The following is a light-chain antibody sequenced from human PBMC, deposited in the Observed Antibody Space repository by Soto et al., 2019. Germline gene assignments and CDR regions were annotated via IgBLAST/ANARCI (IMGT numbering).Light chain of an antibody. J-gene: IGKJ1*01. CDR3: QQYNSLWT. CDR2: KAS. CDR1: QSISSW. V-gene: IGKV1-5*03. Sequence: DILMTQSPSTLSASVGDRVTITCRASQSISSWLAWYQQKPGKAPKLLIYKASSLESGVPSRFSGSGSGTKFTLTISRLQPDDFATYYCQQYNSLWTFGQGTKVEIK.